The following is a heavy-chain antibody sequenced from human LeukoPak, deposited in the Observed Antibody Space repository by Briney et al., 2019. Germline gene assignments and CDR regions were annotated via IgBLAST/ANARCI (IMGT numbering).Heavy chain of an antibody. Sequence: GASVKVSCKASGYSFASYRISWLRQAPGQGLEWMGWMNPNSGNTGYAQKFQGRVTMTRNTSISTAYMELSSLRSEDTAVYYCATHSALRSWFDPWGQGTLVTVSS. CDR2: MNPNSGNT. CDR1: GYSFASYR. V-gene: IGHV1-8*01. CDR3: ATHSALRSWFDP. D-gene: IGHD3-10*01. J-gene: IGHJ5*02.